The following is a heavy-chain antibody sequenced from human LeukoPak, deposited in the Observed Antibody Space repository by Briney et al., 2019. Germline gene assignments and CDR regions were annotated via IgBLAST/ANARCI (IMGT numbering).Heavy chain of an antibody. CDR3: ASSVVGATD. J-gene: IGHJ4*02. CDR2: IRGAGGTT. Sequence: GGSLRLSCAASGFTFSSYAMMWLRQAPGKGLEWVSAIRGAGGTTLYADSVKGRFTISRDNSKNTLYLQMSSLRAEDTAVYYCASSVVGATDWGQGTLVTVSS. CDR1: GFTFSSYA. V-gene: IGHV3-23*01. D-gene: IGHD1-26*01.